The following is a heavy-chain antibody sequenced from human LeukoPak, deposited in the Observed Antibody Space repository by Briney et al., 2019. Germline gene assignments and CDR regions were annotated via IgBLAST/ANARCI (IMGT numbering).Heavy chain of an antibody. V-gene: IGHV3-30*01. CDR1: GFTFSSYA. CDR3: ARDICGGGCYSAYHY. J-gene: IGHJ4*02. CDR2: ISYDGSNK. Sequence: GRSLRLSCAASGFTFSSYAMHWVRQAPGKGLERVAVISYDGSNKYYADSVKGRFTISRDNSKNTLYLQMNSLRAEDTAVYYCARDICGGGCYSAYHYWGQGTLVTVSS. D-gene: IGHD2-21*02.